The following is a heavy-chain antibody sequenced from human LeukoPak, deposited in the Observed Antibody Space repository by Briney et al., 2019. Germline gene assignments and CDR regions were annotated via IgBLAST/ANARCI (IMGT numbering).Heavy chain of an antibody. D-gene: IGHD3-22*01. J-gene: IGHJ3*02. Sequence: GASVKVSCKASGGTFSSYAISWVRQAPGQGLEWMGRIIPILGIANYAQKFQGRVTITADKSTSTAYMELSSLRSEDTAVYYCARATYYYDSSGYYHHDAFDIWGQGTMVTVSS. CDR3: ARATYYYDSSGYYHHDAFDI. CDR2: IIPILGIA. V-gene: IGHV1-69*04. CDR1: GGTFSSYA.